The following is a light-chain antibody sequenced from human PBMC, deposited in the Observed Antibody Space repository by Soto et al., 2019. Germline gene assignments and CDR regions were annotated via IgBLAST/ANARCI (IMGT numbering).Light chain of an antibody. V-gene: IGKV3-15*01. Sequence: EIVMTQSPATLSVSPGERAILSCSASQSIRTNVAWYQQRPGQAPRLLIYGSSTRATAIPARFSGSGSGPEFTLTIRRLQSEDFAIYYCQQYNHWTSITFGQGKRLEF. CDR2: GSS. J-gene: IGKJ5*01. CDR1: QSIRTN. CDR3: QQYNHWTSIT.